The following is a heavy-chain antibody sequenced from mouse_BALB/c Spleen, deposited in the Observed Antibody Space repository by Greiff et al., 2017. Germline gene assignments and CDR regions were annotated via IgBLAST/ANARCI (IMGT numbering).Heavy chain of an antibody. J-gene: IGHJ3*01. Sequence: EVKLMESGGGLVQPGGSRKLSCAASGFTFSSYGMSWVRQTPDKRLELVATINSNGGSTYYPDSVKGRFTISRDNAKNTLYLQMSSLKSEDTAMYYCARGVYGNYLAYWGQGTLVTVSA. D-gene: IGHD2-10*02. CDR3: ARGVYGNYLAY. V-gene: IGHV5-6-3*01. CDR1: GFTFSSYG. CDR2: INSNGGST.